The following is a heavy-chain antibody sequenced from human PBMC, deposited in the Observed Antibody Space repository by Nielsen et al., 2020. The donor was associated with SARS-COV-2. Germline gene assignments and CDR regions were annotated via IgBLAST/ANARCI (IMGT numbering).Heavy chain of an antibody. V-gene: IGHV3-9*01. Sequence: GGSLRLSCAASGFTFADYAMHWVRQAPGKGLEWVSGISWISGSIGYADSVKGRFTISRDNAKNSLYLQMNSLRAEDTALYYCAKDGVGGATTEYYFDYWGQGTLVTVSS. CDR3: AKDGVGGATTEYYFDY. CDR1: GFTFADYA. D-gene: IGHD1-26*01. CDR2: ISWISGSI. J-gene: IGHJ4*02.